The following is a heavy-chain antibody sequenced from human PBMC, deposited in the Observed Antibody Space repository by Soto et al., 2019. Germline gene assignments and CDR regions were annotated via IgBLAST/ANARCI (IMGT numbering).Heavy chain of an antibody. CDR2: IKQDGSEK. CDR1: GFTFSSYW. CDR3: ITYYYGSGSIGGFDY. J-gene: IGHJ4*02. Sequence: PGGSLRLSCAASGFTFSSYWMSWVRQAPGKGLEWVANIKQDGSEKYYVDSVKGRFTISRDNAKNSLYLQMNSLRAEDTAVYYCITYYYGSGSIGGFDYWGQGTLVTVSS. V-gene: IGHV3-7*03. D-gene: IGHD3-10*01.